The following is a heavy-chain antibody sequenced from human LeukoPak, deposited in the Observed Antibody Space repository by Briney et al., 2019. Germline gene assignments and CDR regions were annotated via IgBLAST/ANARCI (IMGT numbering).Heavy chain of an antibody. J-gene: IGHJ4*02. D-gene: IGHD3-9*01. CDR1: GFTFSDYY. Sequence: GGSLRLSCAASGFTFSDYYMSWIRQAPGKGLEWVANIKQDGSEKYYVDSVKGRFTISRDNAKNSLYLQMNSLRAEDTAVYYCAREPTYYDISTGPLDYWGQGTLVTVSS. CDR3: AREPTYYDISTGPLDY. V-gene: IGHV3-7*01. CDR2: IKQDGSEK.